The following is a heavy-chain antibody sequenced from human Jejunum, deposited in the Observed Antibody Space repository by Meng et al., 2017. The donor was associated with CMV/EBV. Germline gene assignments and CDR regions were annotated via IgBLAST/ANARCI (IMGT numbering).Heavy chain of an antibody. D-gene: IGHD3-16*01. CDR2: IYYSGST. J-gene: IGHJ6*02. Sequence: GSVSSGSYYWSWIRQPPGKGLEWIGYIYYSGSTNYNPSLKSRVTISVDTSKNQFSLKLSSVTAADTAVYYCARDGATYYDYGMDVWGRGTQVTVSS. CDR3: ARDGATYYDYGMDV. V-gene: IGHV4-61*01. CDR1: GSVSSGSYY.